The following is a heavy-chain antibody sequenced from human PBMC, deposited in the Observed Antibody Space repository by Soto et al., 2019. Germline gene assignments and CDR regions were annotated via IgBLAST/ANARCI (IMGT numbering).Heavy chain of an antibody. V-gene: IGHV4-39*01. J-gene: IGHJ5*02. CDR2: IYYSGST. D-gene: IGHD2-2*02. Sequence: SETLSLTCTVSGGSISSSSYYWGWIRQPPGKGLEWIGSIYYSGSTYYNPSLKSRVTISVDTSKNQFSLKLSSVTAADTAVYYCARHLRVVPAAIGWFDPWGQGTLVTVSS. CDR3: ARHLRVVPAAIGWFDP. CDR1: GGSISSSSYY.